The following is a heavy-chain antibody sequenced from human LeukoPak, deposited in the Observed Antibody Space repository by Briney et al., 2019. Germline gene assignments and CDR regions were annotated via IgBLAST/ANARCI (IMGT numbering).Heavy chain of an antibody. CDR3: AKDLGGELEPYHFDY. Sequence: PGRSLRLSCAASGFTFSSYAMSWVRQAPGKGLEWVSAISGSGGSTYYADSVKGRFTISRDNSKNTLYLQMNSLRAEDTAVYYCAKDLGGELEPYHFDYWGQGTLVTVSS. J-gene: IGHJ4*02. V-gene: IGHV3-23*01. CDR1: GFTFSSYA. D-gene: IGHD1-1*01. CDR2: ISGSGGST.